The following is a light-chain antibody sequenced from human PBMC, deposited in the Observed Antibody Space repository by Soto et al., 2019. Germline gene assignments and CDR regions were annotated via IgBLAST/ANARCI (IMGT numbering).Light chain of an antibody. CDR3: SSYRSIGSLV. CDR1: SSDVGSYNR. Sequence: QSALTQPPSVSGSPGQSVTISCTGTSSDVGSYNRVSWYQQPPGTAPKLMIYEVSNRPSGVPDRFSGSKSGNTASLTISGLQAEDEADYYCSSYRSIGSLVFGTGTQLTVL. J-gene: IGLJ1*01. V-gene: IGLV2-18*02. CDR2: EVS.